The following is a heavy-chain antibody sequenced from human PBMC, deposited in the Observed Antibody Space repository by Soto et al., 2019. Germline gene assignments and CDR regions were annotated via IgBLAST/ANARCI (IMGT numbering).Heavy chain of an antibody. CDR3: ARGIGAVQGDAPGKGFFDS. CDR1: GGSFSGYY. CDR2: INHDGNT. D-gene: IGHD6-25*01. J-gene: IGHJ4*02. V-gene: IGHV4-34*02. Sequence: QVPLQQWGAGLLKPSETLSLTCAVYGGSFSGYYWSWIRQPPGQGLEWIGAINHDGNTNQIPSLVTRVTISVDASKNQFSLRLKSLIAADTAVYYCARGIGAVQGDAPGKGFFDSWGQGTLVTVSS.